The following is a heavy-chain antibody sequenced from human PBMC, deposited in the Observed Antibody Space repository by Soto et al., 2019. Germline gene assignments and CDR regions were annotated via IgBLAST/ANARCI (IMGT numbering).Heavy chain of an antibody. CDR1: EDTFTTYY. D-gene: IGHD2-2*01. J-gene: IGHJ6*03. Sequence: ASVKVSCKTSEDTFTTYYIHWVRQAPGQGPEWMGVINPGGGGTSYSQKFQDRVTLSRDTSTTTVYMELSSLSSEDTAVYYCVRGTGVPAARYYYNYMDVWAKGTTVTVSS. V-gene: IGHV1-46*01. CDR2: INPGGGGT. CDR3: VRGTGVPAARYYYNYMDV.